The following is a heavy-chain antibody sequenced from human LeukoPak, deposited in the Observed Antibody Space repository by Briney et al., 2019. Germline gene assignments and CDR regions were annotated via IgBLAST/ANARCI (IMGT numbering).Heavy chain of an antibody. J-gene: IGHJ4*02. CDR2: ISGSGSSS. Sequence: PGGSLRLSCAASGFTFSNYGMSWVRQAPGKGLGWVSAISGSGSSSYYADSVKGRFTISRDNSKNTLYLQINSLRAEDTAIYYCAKDQRTISTFDYWGQGTLVTVSS. CDR3: AKDQRTISTFDY. V-gene: IGHV3-23*01. CDR1: GFTFSNYG. D-gene: IGHD3-3*01.